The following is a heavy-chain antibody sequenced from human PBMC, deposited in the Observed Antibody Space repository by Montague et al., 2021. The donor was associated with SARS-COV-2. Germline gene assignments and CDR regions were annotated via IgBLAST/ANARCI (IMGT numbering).Heavy chain of an antibody. V-gene: IGHV4-34*01. CDR2: IHHGGST. CDR1: GGSFSTYS. Sequence: SETLSLTCAVHGGSFSTYSWNWIRQPPGKGLEWIGEIHHGGSTNYNPSLKSRVTISADTSKNQFSLELTSVAAADTAVYYCARLGDGVVPSPILGVRPYYSYYYMDVWGKGTTVTVSS. CDR3: ARLGDGVVPSPILGVRPYYSYYYMDV. J-gene: IGHJ6*03. D-gene: IGHD2-2*02.